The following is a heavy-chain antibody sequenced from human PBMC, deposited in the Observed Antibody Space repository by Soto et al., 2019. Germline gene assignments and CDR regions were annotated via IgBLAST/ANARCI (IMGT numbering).Heavy chain of an antibody. CDR1: GFTFNNYA. D-gene: IGHD3-3*01. Sequence: QVQLVESGGGVVQPGRSLRLSCAASGFTFNNYAMHWGRQAPGKGLEWVAVISYDGSNKYYADSVKGRFTISRDNSKNTLFLQMNSLRAEDTAIYYCARAKTGIFGVVQYYFDYWGQGTLVTVSS. V-gene: IGHV3-30-3*01. CDR3: ARAKTGIFGVVQYYFDY. J-gene: IGHJ4*02. CDR2: ISYDGSNK.